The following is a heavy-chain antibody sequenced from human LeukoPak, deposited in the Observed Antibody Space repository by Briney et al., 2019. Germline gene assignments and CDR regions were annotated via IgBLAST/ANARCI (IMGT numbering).Heavy chain of an antibody. V-gene: IGHV3-23*01. CDR2: ISGSGGST. J-gene: IGHJ4*02. CDR3: AKDRGRYCSGGSCYPFDY. CDR1: GFTFSSYA. D-gene: IGHD2-15*01. Sequence: PGGSLRLSCAASGFTFSSYAMSWVRQAPGKGLEWVSAISGSGGSTYYADSVKGRFTISRDNSKNTLYLQMNSLRADDTAVYYCAKDRGRYCSGGSCYPFDYWGQGTLVTVSS.